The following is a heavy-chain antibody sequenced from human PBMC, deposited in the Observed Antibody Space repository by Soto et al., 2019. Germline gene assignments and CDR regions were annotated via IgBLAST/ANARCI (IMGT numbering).Heavy chain of an antibody. CDR2: IIPIFGTA. CDR3: ARSKPEYYDSSGYRAYYFDY. D-gene: IGHD3-22*01. V-gene: IGHV1-69*01. Sequence: QVQLVQSGAEVKKPGSSVKVSCKASGGTFSSYAISWVRQAPGQGLEWMGGIIPIFGTANYAQKFQGRVTITADESTSTAYMELSSLRSEDTAVYYCARSKPEYYDSSGYRAYYFDYWGQGTLVTVSS. J-gene: IGHJ4*02. CDR1: GGTFSSYA.